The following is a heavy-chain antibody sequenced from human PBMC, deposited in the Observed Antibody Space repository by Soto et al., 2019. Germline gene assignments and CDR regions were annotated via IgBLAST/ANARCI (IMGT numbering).Heavy chain of an antibody. CDR3: AREPPCGGGCFDKYFYS. CDR2: INIGNGNT. D-gene: IGHD2-21*02. Sequence: ASVKFSCKASGYTFTVYSMHWVRQAPGQRLEWMGWINIGNGNTASSEKFQDRVTITRETSASTAYMELTSLRSEDTAVYYCAREPPCGGGCFDKYFYSCGKGTMV. J-gene: IGHJ1*01. CDR1: GYTFTVYS. V-gene: IGHV1-3*04.